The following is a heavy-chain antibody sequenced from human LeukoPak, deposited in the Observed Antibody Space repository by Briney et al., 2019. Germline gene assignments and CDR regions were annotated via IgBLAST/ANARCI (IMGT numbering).Heavy chain of an antibody. J-gene: IGHJ3*02. CDR2: INPNSGGT. CDR1: GYTFTGYY. D-gene: IGHD3-22*01. Sequence: VASVKVSCKASGYTFTGYYMHWVRQAPGQGLEWMGWINPNSGGTNYAQKFQGRVTMTRDTSISTAYMKLSRLRSDDTAVYYCARVTPDDSSGYYIPDAFDIWGQGTMVTVSS. CDR3: ARVTPDDSSGYYIPDAFDI. V-gene: IGHV1-2*02.